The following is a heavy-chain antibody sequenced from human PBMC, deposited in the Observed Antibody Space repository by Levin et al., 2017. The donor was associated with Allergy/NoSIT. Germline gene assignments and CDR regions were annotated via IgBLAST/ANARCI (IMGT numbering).Heavy chain of an antibody. D-gene: IGHD2-15*01. Sequence: QSGGSLRLSCAASGFTFATYSMTWVRQAPGRGLEWVSYIATTSSTIYYTDSMKARFTMSRDNAKNSLYLQMNSLRVEDTAVYYCARVSVGGRGPIDYWGQGTLVTVSS. CDR1: GFTFATYS. CDR3: ARVSVGGRGPIDY. CDR2: IATTSSTI. V-gene: IGHV3-48*01. J-gene: IGHJ4*02.